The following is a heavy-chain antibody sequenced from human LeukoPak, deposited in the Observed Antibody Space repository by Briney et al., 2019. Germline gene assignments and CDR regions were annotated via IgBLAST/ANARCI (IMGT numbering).Heavy chain of an antibody. J-gene: IGHJ5*02. V-gene: IGHV1-3*01. Sequence: ASVKVSCKASGYTFTSYAMHWVRQAPGQRLEWMGWINAGNGNTKYSQKLQGRVTITRDTSASTAYMELSSLRSEDTAVYYCARQFNLLAAEFDPWGQGTLVTVSS. CDR1: GYTFTSYA. CDR2: INAGNGNT. CDR3: ARQFNLLAAEFDP. D-gene: IGHD2-15*01.